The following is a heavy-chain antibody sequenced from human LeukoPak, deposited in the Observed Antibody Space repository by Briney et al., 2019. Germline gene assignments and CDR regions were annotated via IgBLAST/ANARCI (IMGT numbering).Heavy chain of an antibody. Sequence: GGSLRLSCAASGFTVSSNFLSWVRQAPGKGLEWVSLIYSGGSTDYTDSVKGRFTISRDNSKNTLYLQMNSLRAEDTAVYYCARENLSYYDFWSGYCLDYWGQGTLVTVSS. D-gene: IGHD3-3*01. CDR2: IYSGGST. V-gene: IGHV3-53*05. CDR3: ARENLSYYDFWSGYCLDY. CDR1: GFTVSSNF. J-gene: IGHJ4*02.